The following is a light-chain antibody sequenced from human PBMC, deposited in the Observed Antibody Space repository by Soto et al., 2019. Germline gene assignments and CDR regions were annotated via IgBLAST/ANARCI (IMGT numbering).Light chain of an antibody. Sequence: DIVMTQSPDSLAVSLGERATINCKSSQSVLHSPNNKNYLAWYQQQPGQPPKLLIYWASTRESGVPDRFSGSGSGTDFTLTISSLQSEDVAVYYCHQYKGIPWTFGQGTKVEIK. CDR2: WAS. CDR3: HQYKGIPWT. CDR1: QSVLHSPNNKNY. V-gene: IGKV4-1*01. J-gene: IGKJ1*01.